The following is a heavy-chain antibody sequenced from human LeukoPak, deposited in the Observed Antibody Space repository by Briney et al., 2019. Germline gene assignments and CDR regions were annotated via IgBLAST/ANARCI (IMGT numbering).Heavy chain of an antibody. CDR3: ARATGKDILTGRKLDN. CDR2: MNPNSGNT. J-gene: IGHJ4*02. V-gene: IGHV1-8*01. CDR1: GYTFTSYD. Sequence: ASVKVSCKASGYTFTSYDINWVQQATGQGLEWMGWMNPNSGNTGYAQKFQGRVTMTRNTSISIAYMELSSLRSDDTAVYYCARATGKDILTGRKLDNWGQGTLVTVSS. D-gene: IGHD3-9*01.